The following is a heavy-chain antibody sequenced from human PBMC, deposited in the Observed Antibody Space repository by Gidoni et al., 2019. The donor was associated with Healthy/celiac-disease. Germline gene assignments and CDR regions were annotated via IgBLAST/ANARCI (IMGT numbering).Heavy chain of an antibody. Sequence: EVQLLESGGGLVQPGGSLRLSCAASGFTFSSYAMSWVRQAPGKGLEWVSAISGSGGSTYYADSVKGRFTISRDNSKNTLYLQMNSLRAEDTAVYYCAKSSGITMVRGVMGTEEFDPWGQGTLVTVSS. CDR2: ISGSGGST. V-gene: IGHV3-23*01. CDR3: AKSSGITMVRGVMGTEEFDP. J-gene: IGHJ5*02. CDR1: GFTFSSYA. D-gene: IGHD3-10*01.